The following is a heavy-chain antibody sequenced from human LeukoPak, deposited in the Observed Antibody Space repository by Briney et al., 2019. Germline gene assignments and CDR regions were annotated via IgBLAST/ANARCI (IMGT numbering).Heavy chain of an antibody. CDR1: GYTFTGYY. Sequence: ASVKVSCKASGYTFTGYYMHWVRQAPGQGLEWMGWINPNSGGTNYAQKFQGRVTMTRDTSISTAYMELSRLRSDDTAVYYCAAVGDFWSGYTFDYWGQGTLVTVSS. D-gene: IGHD3-3*01. CDR3: AAVGDFWSGYTFDY. J-gene: IGHJ4*02. V-gene: IGHV1-2*02. CDR2: INPNSGGT.